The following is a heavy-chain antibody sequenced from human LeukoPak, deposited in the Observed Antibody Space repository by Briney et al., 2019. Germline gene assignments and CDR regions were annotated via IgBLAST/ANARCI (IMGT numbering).Heavy chain of an antibody. D-gene: IGHD3-22*01. CDR3: ARVLLMFTYYYDSSGYAAFDI. V-gene: IGHV3-74*01. J-gene: IGHJ3*02. Sequence: GGSLRLSCAASGFTFSSYWMHWVRQAPGKGLVWVSRINSDGSSTSYADSVKGRFTISRDNAKNTLYLQMNSLRAEDTAVYYCARVLLMFTYYYDSSGYAAFDIWGQGTMVTVSS. CDR2: INSDGSST. CDR1: GFTFSSYW.